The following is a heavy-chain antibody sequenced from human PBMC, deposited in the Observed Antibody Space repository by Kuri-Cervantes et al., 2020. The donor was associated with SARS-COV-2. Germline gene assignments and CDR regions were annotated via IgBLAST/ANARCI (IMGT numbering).Heavy chain of an antibody. CDR1: GSTFSSYS. CDR2: ISSSSSTI. J-gene: IGHJ4*02. D-gene: IGHD1-1*01. Sequence: ETLSLTCAASGSTFSSYSMNWVRQAPGKGLEWVSYISSSSSTIYYADSVKGRFTISRDNSKNTLYLQMNSLRAEDTAVYYCAREGDSGGGTTLFYFDYWGQGTLVTVSS. CDR3: AREGDSGGGTTLFYFDY. V-gene: IGHV3-48*01.